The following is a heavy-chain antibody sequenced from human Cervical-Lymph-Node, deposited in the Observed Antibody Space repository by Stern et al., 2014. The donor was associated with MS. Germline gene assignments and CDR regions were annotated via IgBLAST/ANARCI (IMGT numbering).Heavy chain of an antibody. CDR1: GGSVSSSPYC. J-gene: IGHJ4*02. CDR2: IYMCGDP. V-gene: IGHV4-39*01. D-gene: IGHD4-17*01. CDR3: AKRGFYGDYVGIEY. Sequence: HLQLQESGPGLVKPSETLSLTCSVSGGSVSSSPYCWAWIRQPPGRGLEWIGTIYMCGDPSFNPSLKIRVSISVDAPKMLFSLKLTVETAADTAVYYCAKRGFYGDYVGIEYWGQGTLVSVSS.